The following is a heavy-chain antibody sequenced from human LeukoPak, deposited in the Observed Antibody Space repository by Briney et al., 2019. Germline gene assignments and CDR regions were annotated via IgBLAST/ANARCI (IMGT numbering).Heavy chain of an antibody. CDR2: ISGSGGST. CDR3: AKDPSYYYDNSGYYSFDY. D-gene: IGHD3-22*01. CDR1: GGTFSSYA. J-gene: IGHJ4*02. Sequence: ASVKVSCKASGGTFSSYAMSWVRQARGKGLEWVSAISGSGGSTYYADSVEGRFTISRDNSKNTLYLQMNSLRAEDTAVYYCAKDPSYYYDNSGYYSFDYWGQGTLVTVSS. V-gene: IGHV3-23*01.